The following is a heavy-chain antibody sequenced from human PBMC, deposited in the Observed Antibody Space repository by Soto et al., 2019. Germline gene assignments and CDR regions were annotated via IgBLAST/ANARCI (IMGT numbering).Heavy chain of an antibody. CDR2: IYYSGST. J-gene: IGHJ4*02. CDR3: ARDKLGRYYGSGSYFVVGYFDY. CDR1: GGSISSGGYY. D-gene: IGHD3-10*01. V-gene: IGHV4-31*03. Sequence: SETLSLTCTVSGGSISSGGYYWSWIRQHPGKGLEWIGYIYYSGSTYYNPSLKSRVTISVDTSKNQFSLKLSSVTAADTAVYYCARDKLGRYYGSGSYFVVGYFDYWGQGTLVTVSS.